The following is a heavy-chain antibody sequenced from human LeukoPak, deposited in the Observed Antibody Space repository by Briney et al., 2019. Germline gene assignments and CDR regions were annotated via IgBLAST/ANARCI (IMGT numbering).Heavy chain of an antibody. CDR3: AREAAAGTTSFDY. D-gene: IGHD6-13*01. CDR2: INPSGGGT. CDR1: GYTFTGHY. J-gene: IGHJ4*02. V-gene: IGHV1-46*01. Sequence: AASVKVSCKASGYTFTGHYMHWVRQAPGQGLEWMGIINPSGGGTSYAQKFQGRVTMTRDTSTSTVYMELSSLRSEDTAVYYCAREAAAGTTSFDYWGQGTLATVSS.